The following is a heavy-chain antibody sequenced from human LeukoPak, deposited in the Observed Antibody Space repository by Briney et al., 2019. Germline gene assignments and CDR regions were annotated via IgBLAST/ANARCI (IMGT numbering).Heavy chain of an antibody. D-gene: IGHD3-10*01. Sequence: GGSLRLSCAASGFSFRNSWMSWVRQAPGKGLEWVANIRQDGNEIYYMDSVKGRFTISRDNAKKSLYLQMNLLRAEDTAVYYCAKGANLRSMVRGLFDYWGQGTLVTVSS. CDR3: AKGANLRSMVRGLFDY. CDR2: IRQDGNEI. CDR1: GFSFRNSW. V-gene: IGHV3-7*01. J-gene: IGHJ4*02.